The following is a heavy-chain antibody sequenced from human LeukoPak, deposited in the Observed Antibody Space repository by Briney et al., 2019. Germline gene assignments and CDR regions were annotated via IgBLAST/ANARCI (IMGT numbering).Heavy chain of an antibody. V-gene: IGHV4-61*01. CDR2: ISNSGST. Sequence: KPSETLSLTCTVSGGSVSSGSYYWSWIRQPPGEGLEWIGYISNSGSTNYNPSLKSRVTISVDTSKNQLSLKLSSVTAADTAVYHCVRSQPNTGEWAFDIWGQGTMVSVSS. D-gene: IGHD1-1*01. J-gene: IGHJ3*02. CDR3: VRSQPNTGEWAFDI. CDR1: GGSVSSGSYY.